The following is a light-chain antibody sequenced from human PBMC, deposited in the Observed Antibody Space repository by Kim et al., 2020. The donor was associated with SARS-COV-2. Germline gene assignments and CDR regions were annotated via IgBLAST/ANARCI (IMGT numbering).Light chain of an antibody. CDR1: QSVASNH. V-gene: IGKV3-20*01. CDR2: GTS. CDR3: QQYDRSPYT. Sequence: EIVLTQSPGTLSLSPGERATLSCRASQSVASNHLAWFQQKPGQAPRLLIYGTSSRATGIPDRFSASESGTDFTLTISRLEPEDFAVYYFQQYDRSPYTFGQGTKLEIK. J-gene: IGKJ2*01.